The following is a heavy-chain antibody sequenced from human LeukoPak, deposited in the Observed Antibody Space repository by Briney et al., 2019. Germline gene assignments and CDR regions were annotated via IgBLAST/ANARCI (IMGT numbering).Heavy chain of an antibody. V-gene: IGHV4-34*01. CDR1: GGSFSGYY. CDR2: INHSGST. J-gene: IGHJ4*02. D-gene: IGHD3-16*02. CDR3: ASRVEGYYDYVWGSYRHFDY. Sequence: SETLSLTCAVYGGSFSGYYWSWIRQPPGKGLEWIGEINHSGSTNYNPSLKSRVTISVDTSKNQFSLKLSSVTAADTAVYYCASRVEGYYDYVWGSYRHFDYWGQGTLVTVSS.